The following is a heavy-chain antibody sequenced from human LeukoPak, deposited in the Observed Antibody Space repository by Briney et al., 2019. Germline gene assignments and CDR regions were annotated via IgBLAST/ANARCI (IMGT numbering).Heavy chain of an antibody. CDR2: FDPEDGET. V-gene: IGHV1-24*01. CDR1: GYTLTELS. CDR3: ARDQKVGATPYFGMDV. Sequence: ASVKVSCKVSGYTLTELSMHWVRQAPGKGLEWMGGFDPEDGETIYAQKFQGRVTMTEDTSTDTAYMELSSLRSEDTAMYYCARDQKVGATPYFGMDVWGQGTTVTVSS. J-gene: IGHJ6*02. D-gene: IGHD1-26*01.